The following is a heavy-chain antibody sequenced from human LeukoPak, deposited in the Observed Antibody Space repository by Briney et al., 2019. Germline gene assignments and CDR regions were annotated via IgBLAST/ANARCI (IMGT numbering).Heavy chain of an antibody. Sequence: GGSLRLSCAASGFTVSSNYMSWVRQAPGKGLEWVSVIYSGGKTNYADSVKGRFTISRDNSKNTLYLQMNSLRAEDTAVYYCARGVANYYDSSGYQNWGQGTLVTASS. CDR2: IYSGGKT. V-gene: IGHV3-53*01. CDR3: ARGVANYYDSSGYQN. J-gene: IGHJ4*02. CDR1: GFTVSSNY. D-gene: IGHD3-22*01.